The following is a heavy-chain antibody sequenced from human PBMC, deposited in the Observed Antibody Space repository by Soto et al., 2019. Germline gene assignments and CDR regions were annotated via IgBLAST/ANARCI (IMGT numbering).Heavy chain of an antibody. CDR3: ATTAGTGRGPWFAH. Sequence: QVQLQESGPGLVKPSDTLSLTCAVSGYSISSTKWWAWIRQPPGKGLEWIGYISYSGSTYYNPSLKSRVTMSLDTSKHQFSRALTPVTAVDTAVYYCATTAGTGRGPWFAHWGHGTLVPVSS. V-gene: IGHV4-28*01. D-gene: IGHD1-1*01. J-gene: IGHJ5*02. CDR2: ISYSGST. CDR1: GYSISSTKW.